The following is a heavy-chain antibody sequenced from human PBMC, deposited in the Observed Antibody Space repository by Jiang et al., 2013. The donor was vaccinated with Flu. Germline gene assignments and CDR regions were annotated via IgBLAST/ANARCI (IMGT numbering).Heavy chain of an antibody. Sequence: GPGLVKPSETLSLTCTVSGGSISSYYWSWIRQPAGKGLEWIGRIYTSGSTNYNPSLKSRVTMSVDTSKNQFSLKLSSVTAADTAVYYCARDPALYCSSTSCFTHFDYWGQGTLVTVSS. CDR1: GGSISSYY. D-gene: IGHD2-2*01. J-gene: IGHJ4*02. V-gene: IGHV4-4*07. CDR2: IYTSGST. CDR3: ARDPALYCSSTSCFTHFDY.